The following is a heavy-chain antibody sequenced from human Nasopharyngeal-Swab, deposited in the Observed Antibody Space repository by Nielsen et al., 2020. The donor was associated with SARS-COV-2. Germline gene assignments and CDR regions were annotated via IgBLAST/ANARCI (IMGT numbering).Heavy chain of an antibody. D-gene: IGHD3-10*01. CDR2: INHSGST. CDR3: ARGHRYYYGSGRYYYYYYMDV. J-gene: IGHJ6*03. Sequence: SETLSLTCAVYGGSFSGYYWSWIRQPPGKGLEWIGEINHSGSTNYNPSLKSRVTISVDTSKNQFSLKLNSVTAADTAVYYCARGHRYYYGSGRYYYYYYMDVWGKGTTVTVSS. CDR1: GGSFSGYY. V-gene: IGHV4-34*01.